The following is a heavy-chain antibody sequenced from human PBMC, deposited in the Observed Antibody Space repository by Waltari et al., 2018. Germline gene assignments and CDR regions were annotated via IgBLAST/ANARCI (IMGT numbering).Heavy chain of an antibody. CDR1: GFTYSNHW. Sequence: DEQLVESGGGLVQPGDSLRLSCAASGFTYSNHWIHWVRQAPGKGLVWVSRINGDGSTSNYADSVKGRFTISRDNTKKTLYLQMKRLRVEDTAVYYCARLAPKTYRSPVPGRDYYYGLDVWGQGTTVTVSS. D-gene: IGHD6-13*01. V-gene: IGHV3-74*01. CDR3: ARLAPKTYRSPVPGRDYYYGLDV. J-gene: IGHJ6*02. CDR2: INGDGSTS.